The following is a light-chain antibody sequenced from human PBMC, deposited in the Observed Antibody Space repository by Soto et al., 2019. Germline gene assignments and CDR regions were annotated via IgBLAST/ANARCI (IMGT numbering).Light chain of an antibody. Sequence: EIVLTQSPGTLSLSPGERATLSCRASQSVSSIYLAWYQQKPGQAPRLLIYGASSRVTGIPDRFSGSGSGTDFTLTISRLEPEDFAAYYCQQYGSSQWTFGQGTKVDIK. V-gene: IGKV3-20*01. CDR2: GAS. CDR1: QSVSSIY. J-gene: IGKJ1*01. CDR3: QQYGSSQWT.